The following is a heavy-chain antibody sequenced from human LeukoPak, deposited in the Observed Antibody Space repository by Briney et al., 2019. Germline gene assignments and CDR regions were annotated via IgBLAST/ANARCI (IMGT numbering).Heavy chain of an antibody. V-gene: IGHV3-23*01. CDR1: VFTFSSYA. D-gene: IGHD6-13*01. J-gene: IGHJ4*02. CDR3: AKHRAGSRSHGDY. CDR2: ISGSGGST. Sequence: GGSLRLSCAASVFTFSSYAMSWVRQAPGKGLEWVSAISGSGGSTYYADSVKGRFTISRDNSKNTLYLQMNSLRAEDTAVYYCAKHRAGSRSHGDYRGQGTLVTVSS.